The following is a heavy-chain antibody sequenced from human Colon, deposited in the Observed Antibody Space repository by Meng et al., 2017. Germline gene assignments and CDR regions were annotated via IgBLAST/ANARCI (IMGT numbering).Heavy chain of an antibody. CDR1: GGSVSSNSAA. D-gene: IGHD3-3*01. V-gene: IGHV6-1*01. J-gene: IGHJ4*02. CDR3: ARGFLVRGFDS. CDR2: TYYSSKWNN. Sequence: QLHPPGPGRGQPSQTPTRTCAPSGGSVSSNSAAWNWYRQSPSRGLEWLARTYYSSKWNNDYAVSVKGRITINADTSTNQVSLQLNSVTPEDTAVYYCARGFLVRGFDSWGQGTLVTVSS.